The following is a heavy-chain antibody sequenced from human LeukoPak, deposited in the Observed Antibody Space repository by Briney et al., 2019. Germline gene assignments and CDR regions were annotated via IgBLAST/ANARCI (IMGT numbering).Heavy chain of an antibody. D-gene: IGHD3-22*01. V-gene: IGHV4-59*11. CDR3: ARLLDNDISGDPDTFDV. CDR1: GGSLSGHH. CDR2: VSYTGRT. Sequence: SSETPSLTCTVSGGSLSGHHWSWIRQPPGKRLEWIGYVSYTGRTKYNPSLQSRVTISIDTSKSQFSLKLTSVTSADTAVYSCARLLDNDISGDPDTFDVWGQGTTVIVSS. J-gene: IGHJ3*01.